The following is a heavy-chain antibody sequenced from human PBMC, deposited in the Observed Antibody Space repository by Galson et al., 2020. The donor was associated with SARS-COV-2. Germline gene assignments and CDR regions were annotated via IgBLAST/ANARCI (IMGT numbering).Heavy chain of an antibody. CDR1: GGSISSTNYY. CDR2: IYYSGST. D-gene: IGHD3-10*01. CDR3: ARHKNSQGLGGYYFDY. J-gene: IGHJ4*02. Sequence: ETSETLSLTCTVSGGSISSTNYYWGWIRQPPGKGLEWIGSIYYSGSTYYNPSLKSRVTISVDTSKNQFSLKLSSVTAADTAVYYCARHKNSQGLGGYYFDYWGQGTLVTVSS. V-gene: IGHV4-39*01.